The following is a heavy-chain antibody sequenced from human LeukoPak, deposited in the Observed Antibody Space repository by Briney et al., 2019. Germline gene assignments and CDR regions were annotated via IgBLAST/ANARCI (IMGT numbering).Heavy chain of an antibody. J-gene: IGHJ3*02. CDR1: GFTFSSYG. D-gene: IGHD6-19*01. CDR3: AKDQTHSSGWYDAFDI. V-gene: IGHV3-23*01. Sequence: GGSLRLSCAASGFTFSSYGMSWVRQAPGKGLEWVSAISGSGGSTYYADSVKGRFTISRDNSKNTLYLQMNSLRAEDTAVYYCAKDQTHSSGWYDAFDIWGQGTMVTVSS. CDR2: ISGSGGST.